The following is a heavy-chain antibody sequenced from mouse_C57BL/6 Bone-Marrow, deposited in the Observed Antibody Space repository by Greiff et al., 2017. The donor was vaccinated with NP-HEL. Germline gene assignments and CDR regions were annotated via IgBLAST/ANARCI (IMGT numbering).Heavy chain of an antibody. CDR1: GFSFNTYA. Sequence: EADGGLVQPKGSLKLSCAASGFSFNTYAMNWVRQAPGKGLEWVARIRSKSNNYATYYADSVKDRFTISRDDSESMLYLQMNNLKTEDTAMYYCVRHETGNYDYDGIAWFAYWGQGTLVTVSA. CDR2: IRSKSNNYAT. J-gene: IGHJ3*01. V-gene: IGHV10-1*01. CDR3: VRHETGNYDYDGIAWFAY. D-gene: IGHD2-4*01.